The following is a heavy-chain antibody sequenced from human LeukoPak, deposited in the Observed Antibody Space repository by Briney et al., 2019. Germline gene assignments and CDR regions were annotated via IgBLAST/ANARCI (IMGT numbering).Heavy chain of an antibody. CDR3: ARVIIVGATGI. CDR1: GFTFSSYE. J-gene: IGHJ3*02. Sequence: GGSLRLSCAASGFTFSSYEMNWVRQAPGKGLEWVSYISSGGSTVHYADSVKGRFTISRDNARNSLYLQMNSLRAEDTAVYYCARVIIVGATGIWGQGTMVTVSS. V-gene: IGHV3-48*03. CDR2: ISSGGSTV. D-gene: IGHD1-26*01.